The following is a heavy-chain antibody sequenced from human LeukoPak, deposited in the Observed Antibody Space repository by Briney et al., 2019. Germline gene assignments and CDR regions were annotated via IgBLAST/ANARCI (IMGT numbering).Heavy chain of an antibody. CDR3: ARHQKLNSGGLDAFDI. D-gene: IGHD1-26*01. J-gene: IGHJ3*02. CDR1: GDSVFSNSAA. CDR2: TYYRSKWYN. V-gene: IGHV6-1*01. Sequence: SQTLSLTCAISGDSVFSNSAAWNWIRHSPSRGLEWLGRTYYRSKWYNDYAVSVKSRITINPDTSKNQFSLQLNSVTPEDTAVYYCARHQKLNSGGLDAFDIWGQGTVVTVSS.